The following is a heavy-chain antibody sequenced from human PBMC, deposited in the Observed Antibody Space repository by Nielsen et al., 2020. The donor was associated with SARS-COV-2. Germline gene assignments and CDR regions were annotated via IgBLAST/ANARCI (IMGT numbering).Heavy chain of an antibody. CDR2: IIPIFGTA. CDR1: GGTFSSYA. D-gene: IGHD5-12*01. V-gene: IGHV1-69*13. CDR3: ARPGYSGYSFDY. J-gene: IGHJ4*02. Sequence: SVKVSCKASGGTFSSYAISWVRQAPGQGLEWMGGIIPIFGTANYAQKFQGRVTITADESTSTAYMELSSLRSEDTAVYYCARPGYSGYSFDYWGQGTLVFVSS.